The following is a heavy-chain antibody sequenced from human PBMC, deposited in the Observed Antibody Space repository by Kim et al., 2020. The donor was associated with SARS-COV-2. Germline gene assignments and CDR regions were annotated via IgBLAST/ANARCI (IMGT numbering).Heavy chain of an antibody. Sequence: GGSLRLSCVTSGLVFNKCGMHWVRQAPGEGLEWVAVISDDGSHKSYEESVRGRFSISRDNPRNTLYLEMNSLRREDTAVYYCAKDRKPIIVVARDDFYGLDVCGQGTTVTVS. J-gene: IGHJ6*01. CDR3: AKDRKPIIVVARDDFYGLDV. CDR2: ISDDGSHK. CDR1: GLVFNKCG. D-gene: IGHD3-22*01. V-gene: IGHV3-30*18.